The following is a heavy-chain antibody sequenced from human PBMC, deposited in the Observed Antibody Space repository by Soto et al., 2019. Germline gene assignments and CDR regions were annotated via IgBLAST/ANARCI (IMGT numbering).Heavy chain of an antibody. CDR1: GGSISSSSYY. V-gene: IGHV4-39*01. CDR2: IYYSGST. J-gene: IGHJ4*02. CDR3: ASELRFPPYYFDY. Sequence: SETLSLTCTVSGGSISSSSYYWGWIRQPPGKGLEWFGSIYYSGSTYYNPSLKSRVTISVDTSKNQFSLKLSSVTAADTAVYYCASELRFPPYYFDYWGQGTLVTVSS. D-gene: IGHD3-3*01.